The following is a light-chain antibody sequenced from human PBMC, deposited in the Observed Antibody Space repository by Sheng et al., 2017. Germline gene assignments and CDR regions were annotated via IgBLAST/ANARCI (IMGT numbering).Light chain of an antibody. J-gene: IGKJ1*01. Sequence: DIQMTQSPSSLSASVGGRVTITCQASQDISNYLNWYQQKPGKAPKLLIYDASNLETGVPSRFSGSGSGTDFTFTISSLQPEDIAIYYCQQYDNLPWTFGQGTKVLIK. V-gene: IGKV1-33*01. CDR2: DAS. CDR3: QQYDNLPWT. CDR1: QDISNY.